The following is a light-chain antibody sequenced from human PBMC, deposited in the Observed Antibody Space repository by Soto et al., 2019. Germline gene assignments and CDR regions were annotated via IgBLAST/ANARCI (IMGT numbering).Light chain of an antibody. CDR2: EAN. CDR3: SSYAGYSTSVV. CDR1: SSDVGGYNL. J-gene: IGLJ2*01. V-gene: IGLV2-23*01. Sequence: QSALTQPASVSGSPGQSITISCTGTSSDVGGYNLVSWYQQHPGKAPKLMIYEANKRPSGVSNRFSGSKSGNTASLTISGLQPEDEAEYHCSSYAGYSTSVVFGGGTKLTVL.